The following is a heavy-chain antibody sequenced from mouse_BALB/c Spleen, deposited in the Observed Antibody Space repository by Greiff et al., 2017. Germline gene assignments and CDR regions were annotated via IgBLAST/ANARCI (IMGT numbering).Heavy chain of an antibody. Sequence: EVQLKQSGAELVKPGASVKLSCTASGFNIKDTYMHWVKQRPEQGLEWIGRIDPANGNTKYDPKFQGKATITADTSSNTAYLQLSSLTSEDTAVYYCARSQYYGSSYDFDYWGQGTTLTVSS. CDR2: IDPANGNT. J-gene: IGHJ2*01. D-gene: IGHD1-1*01. V-gene: IGHV14-3*02. CDR3: ARSQYYGSSYDFDY. CDR1: GFNIKDTY.